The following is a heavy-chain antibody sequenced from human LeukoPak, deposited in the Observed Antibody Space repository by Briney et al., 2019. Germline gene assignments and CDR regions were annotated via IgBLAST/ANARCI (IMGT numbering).Heavy chain of an antibody. V-gene: IGHV3-23*01. Sequence: GGSLRLSCAASGFTFSSYAMSWVRQAPGKGLEWVSAISGSGGSTYYADSVKGRFTISRDNSKNTLYLQMNSLRAEDTAVYYCARVYLERLTAGYFDHWGQGTWVTVST. CDR1: GFTFSSYA. CDR2: ISGSGGST. CDR3: ARVYLERLTAGYFDH. J-gene: IGHJ4*02. D-gene: IGHD2-8*01.